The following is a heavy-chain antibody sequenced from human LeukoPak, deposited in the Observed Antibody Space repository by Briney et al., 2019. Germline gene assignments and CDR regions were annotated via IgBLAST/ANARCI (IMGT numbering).Heavy chain of an antibody. CDR2: ISSSSSYI. D-gene: IGHD1-1*01. CDR1: GFTFSSYS. J-gene: IGHJ4*02. V-gene: IGHV3-21*01. CDR3: AKDLQQLEAFDS. Sequence: GGSLRLSCAASGFTFSSYSMNWVRQAPGKGLEWVSSISSSSSYIYYADSVKGRFTISRDNAKNSPYLQMNSLRAEDTAVYYCAKDLQQLEAFDSWGQGTLVTVSS.